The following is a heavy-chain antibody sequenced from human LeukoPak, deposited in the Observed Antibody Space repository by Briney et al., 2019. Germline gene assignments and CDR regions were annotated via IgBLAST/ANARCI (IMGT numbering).Heavy chain of an antibody. J-gene: IGHJ4*02. D-gene: IGHD3-22*01. Sequence: HPGGSLRLSCAASGFTFSTYGMTWVRQAPGKGLEWVAGISDSGGSTNYADSVKGRFTISRDNPKNTLCLQMNSLRAEDTAVYFCAKRGVVIRVILVGFHKEAYYFDSWGQGTLVTVSS. V-gene: IGHV3-23*01. CDR2: ISDSGGST. CDR3: AKRGVVIRVILVGFHKEAYYFDS. CDR1: GFTFSTYG.